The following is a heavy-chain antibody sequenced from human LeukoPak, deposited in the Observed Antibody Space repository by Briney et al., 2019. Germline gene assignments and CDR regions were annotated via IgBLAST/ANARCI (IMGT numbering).Heavy chain of an antibody. CDR3: ARVPRYCSGGSCYSDAFDI. J-gene: IGHJ3*02. CDR2: IWYDGSNK. CDR1: GFTFSSYG. V-gene: IGHV3-33*01. D-gene: IGHD2-15*01. Sequence: GGSLRLSCAASGFTFSSYGMHWVRQAPGKGLEWVAVIWYDGSNKYYADSVKGRFTISRDNPKNTLYLQMNSLRAEDTAVYYCARVPRYCSGGSCYSDAFDIWGQGTMVTVSS.